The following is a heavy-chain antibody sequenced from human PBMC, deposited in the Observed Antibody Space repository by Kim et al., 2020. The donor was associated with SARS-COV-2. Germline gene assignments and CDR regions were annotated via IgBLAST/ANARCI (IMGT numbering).Heavy chain of an antibody. J-gene: IGHJ5*02. D-gene: IGHD2-2*01. CDR3: ARGRPGYCSSTSCQNWFDP. CDR1: GFTFSSYS. Sequence: GGSLRLSCAASGFTFSSYSMNWVRQAPGKGLEWVSSISSSSSYIYYADSVKGRFTISRDNAKNSLYLQMNSLRAEDTAVYYCARGRPGYCSSTSCQNWFDPWGQGTLVTVSS. CDR2: ISSSSSYI. V-gene: IGHV3-21*01.